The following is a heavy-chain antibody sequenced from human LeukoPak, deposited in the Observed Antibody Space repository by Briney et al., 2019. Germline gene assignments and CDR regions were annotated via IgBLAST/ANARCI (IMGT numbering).Heavy chain of an antibody. CDR2: MYYDGYT. D-gene: IGHD4-23*01. V-gene: IGHV4-59*08. Sequence: SETLSLTCTVSGDSINSYFWSWIRQPPGKGLEWIGYMYYDGYTNYNPSLKSRVTISVDTSKNQFSLKLSSVTAADTAVYYCARGGYGGNSEEFDYWGQGTLVTVSS. CDR3: ARGGYGGNSEEFDY. CDR1: GDSINSYF. J-gene: IGHJ4*02.